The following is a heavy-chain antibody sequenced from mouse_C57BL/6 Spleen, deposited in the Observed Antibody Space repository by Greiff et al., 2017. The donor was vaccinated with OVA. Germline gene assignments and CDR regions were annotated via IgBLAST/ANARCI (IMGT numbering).Heavy chain of an antibody. CDR1: GYTFTDYE. J-gene: IGHJ3*01. D-gene: IGHD1-1*01. Sequence: QVQLQQSGAELVRPGASVTLSCKASGYTFTDYEMHWVKQTPVHGLEWIGAIDPETGGTAYNQKFKGKAILTADKSSSTAYMELRSLTSEDSAVYYCTRNYGRSYGFADWGQGTLVTVSA. V-gene: IGHV1-15*01. CDR2: IDPETGGT. CDR3: TRNYGRSYGFAD.